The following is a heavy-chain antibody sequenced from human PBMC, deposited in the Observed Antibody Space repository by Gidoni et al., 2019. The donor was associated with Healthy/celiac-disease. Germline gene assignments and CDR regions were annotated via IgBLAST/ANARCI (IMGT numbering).Heavy chain of an antibody. CDR1: GGTFSRSA. CDR2: MVPIFGTA. V-gene: IGHV1-69*01. Sequence: QVQLVQSGAEVKKPGSSVKVSCQASGGTFSRSATSWVRQAPGQGLEWMGGMVPIFGTANYAQKFQGRVTITADESTSAAYMELSSLRSEDTAVYYCARDSSSSAELYYYYGMDVWGQGTTVTVSS. J-gene: IGHJ6*02. CDR3: ARDSSSSAELYYYYGMDV. D-gene: IGHD6-6*01.